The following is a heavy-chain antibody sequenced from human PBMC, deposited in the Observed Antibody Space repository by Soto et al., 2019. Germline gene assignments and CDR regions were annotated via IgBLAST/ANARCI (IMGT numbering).Heavy chain of an antibody. J-gene: IGHJ4*02. CDR1: GFTFSSYW. V-gene: IGHV3-7*03. CDR3: ARARNAVLRYFDWFSYYFDY. Sequence: HPGGSLRLSCAASGFTFSSYWMSWVRQAPGKGLEWVANIKQDGSEKYYVDSVKGRFTISRDNAKNSLYLQMNSLRAEDTAVYYCARARNAVLRYFDWFSYYFDYWGQGTLVTVSS. CDR2: IKQDGSEK. D-gene: IGHD3-9*01.